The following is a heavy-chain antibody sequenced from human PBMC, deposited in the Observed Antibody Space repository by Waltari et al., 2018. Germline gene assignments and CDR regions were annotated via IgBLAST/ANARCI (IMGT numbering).Heavy chain of an antibody. Sequence: QVQLQQWGAGLLRPSETLSLTCAVYGGSFSVYYWSWIRQPPGKGLEWIGEVNYYGRTNYNPPLKSRVTISVDRSKKQFSLKVTSVTAADTALYFCAGVAPIVPYYGLNVWGQGTTVAVSS. V-gene: IGHV4-34*01. CDR1: GGSFSVYY. D-gene: IGHD6-6*01. CDR3: AGVAPIVPYYGLNV. CDR2: VNYYGRT. J-gene: IGHJ6*02.